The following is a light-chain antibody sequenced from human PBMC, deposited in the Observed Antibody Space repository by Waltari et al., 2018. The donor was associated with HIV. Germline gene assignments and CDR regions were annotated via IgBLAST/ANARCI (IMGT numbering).Light chain of an antibody. V-gene: IGLV2-14*03. J-gene: IGLJ1*01. CDR2: AVS. Sequence: QSALTQPASVSGYPGQSITISCTGTSSDVGGYNHVSWYQQHPGKAPELMIYAVSNRPSGVSNLFSGSKSGNTASLTISGLQAEDEADYYCSSYTRSRSYVFGTGARVNV. CDR3: SSYTRSRSYV. CDR1: SSDVGGYNH.